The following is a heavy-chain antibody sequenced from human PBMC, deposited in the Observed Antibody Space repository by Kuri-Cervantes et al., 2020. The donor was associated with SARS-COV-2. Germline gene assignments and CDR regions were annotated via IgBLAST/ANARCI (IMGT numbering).Heavy chain of an antibody. J-gene: IGHJ4*02. CDR2: IYYSGST. V-gene: IGHV4-39*07. CDR3: ARDETLYYYGSGPRGIDY. CDR1: GGSISSSSYY. D-gene: IGHD3-10*01. Sequence: SETLSLTCTVSGGSISSSSYYWGWIRQPPGKGLEWIGSIYYSGSTYYTPSLKSRVTISVDTSKNQFSLKLSSVTAADTAVYYCARDETLYYYGSGPRGIDYWGQGTLVTVSS.